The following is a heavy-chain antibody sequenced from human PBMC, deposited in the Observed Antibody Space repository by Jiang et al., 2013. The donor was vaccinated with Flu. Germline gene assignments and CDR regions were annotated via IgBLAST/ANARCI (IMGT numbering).Heavy chain of an antibody. Sequence: TVSGGSISTSSSYWGWIRQPPGKGLEWIGYISYSGSTYFNPSLKSRVTISVDTSKNQFSLKLPSVTAADTAVYYCARHGRTSPTGWFDPWGQGTLVTVSS. CDR3: ARHGRTSPTGWFDP. J-gene: IGHJ5*02. CDR1: GGSISTSSSY. V-gene: IGHV4-39*01. CDR2: ISYSGST. D-gene: IGHD1/OR15-1a*01.